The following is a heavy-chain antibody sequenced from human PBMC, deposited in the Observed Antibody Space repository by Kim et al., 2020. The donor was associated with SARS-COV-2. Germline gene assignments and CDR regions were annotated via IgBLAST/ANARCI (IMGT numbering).Heavy chain of an antibody. V-gene: IGHV1-18*01. CDR1: GYTFTSYG. J-gene: IGHJ6*02. D-gene: IGHD3-3*01. CDR2: ISAYNGNT. CDR3: ARVAPGAWNDFWSGYYRGDYYYYYGMDV. Sequence: ASVKVSCKASGYTFTSYGISWVRQAPGQGLEWMGWISAYNGNTNYAQKLQGRVTMTTDTSTSTAYMELRSLRSDDTAVYYCARVAPGAWNDFWSGYYRGDYYYYYGMDVWGQGTTVTVSS.